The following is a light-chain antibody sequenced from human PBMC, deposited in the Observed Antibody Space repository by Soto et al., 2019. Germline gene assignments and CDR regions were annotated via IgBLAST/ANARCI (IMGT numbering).Light chain of an antibody. CDR2: KAS. V-gene: IGKV2-30*01. CDR3: XQGTHWPPT. Sequence: DVVMTQSPLSLPVTLGQPASISCRSSQSLVYSDGNAYLNWFQQRPGQSPRRLIYKASNRDSGXXDXFSGXGSGTXXXXXXXXVEAXDVGXXXXXQGTHWPPTFGRGTRVEIK. J-gene: IGKJ1*01. CDR1: QSLVYSDGNAY.